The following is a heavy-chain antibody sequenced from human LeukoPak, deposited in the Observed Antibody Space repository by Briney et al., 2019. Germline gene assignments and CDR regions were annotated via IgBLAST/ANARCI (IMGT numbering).Heavy chain of an antibody. V-gene: IGHV4-39*01. CDR2: IYYSGST. CDR1: GGSISSSSYY. D-gene: IGHD5-24*01. CDR3: ASSWGEMATIAY. Sequence: KPSETLSLTCTVSGGSISSSSYYWGWIRQPPGKGLEWIGSIYYSGSTYYNPSLKSRVTISVDTSKNQFSLKLSSVTAADTAVYYCASSWGEMATIAYWGQGTLVTVSS. J-gene: IGHJ4*02.